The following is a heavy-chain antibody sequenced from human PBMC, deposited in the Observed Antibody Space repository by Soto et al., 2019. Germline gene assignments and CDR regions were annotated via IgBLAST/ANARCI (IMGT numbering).Heavy chain of an antibody. J-gene: IGHJ4*02. CDR2: INHSGST. CDR3: ARDKITGLFDY. Sequence: QVQLQQWGAGLLKPSETLSLTCAVSGGSFSGYYLTWIRQPPGTGLEWIGEINHSGSTNYNPYLKSRVTISVDTSKTPFSLKLTSVTAADTAVYYCARDKITGLFDYWGQGTLVTVSS. D-gene: IGHD2-8*02. V-gene: IGHV4-34*01. CDR1: GGSFSGYY.